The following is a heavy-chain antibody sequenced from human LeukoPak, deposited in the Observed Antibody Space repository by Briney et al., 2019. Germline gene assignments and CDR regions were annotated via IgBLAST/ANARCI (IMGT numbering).Heavy chain of an antibody. CDR2: IYYSGST. V-gene: IGHV4-59*01. D-gene: IGHD4-17*01. Sequence: SETLSLTCTVSGGSISSYYWSWIRQPPGKGLEWIGYIYYSGSTNYSPSLKSRVTISVDTSKNQFSLKLSSVTAADTAVYYCARGGYGDNGYDAFDIWGQGTMVTVSS. J-gene: IGHJ3*02. CDR3: ARGGYGDNGYDAFDI. CDR1: GGSISSYY.